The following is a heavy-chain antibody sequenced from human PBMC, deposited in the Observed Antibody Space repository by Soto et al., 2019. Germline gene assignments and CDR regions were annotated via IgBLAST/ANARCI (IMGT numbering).Heavy chain of an antibody. CDR1: GFTFSDYY. V-gene: IGHV3-11*06. D-gene: IGHD3-9*01. Sequence: GGSLRLSCAASGFTFSDYYMSWIRQAPGKGLEWVSYISSGRSYTNYADSVKGRFTISRDNAKNSLYLQMNSLRAEDTAVYYCASGHFDWLSEGSYYGMDVWGQGTTVTVSS. J-gene: IGHJ6*02. CDR2: ISSGRSYT. CDR3: ASGHFDWLSEGSYYGMDV.